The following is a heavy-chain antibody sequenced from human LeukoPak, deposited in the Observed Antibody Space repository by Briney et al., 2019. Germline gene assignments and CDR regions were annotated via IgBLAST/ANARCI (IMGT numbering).Heavy chain of an antibody. CDR2: INSDGSST. D-gene: IGHD6-13*01. J-gene: IGHJ4*02. Sequence: GGSLRLSCVVSGFTFSEYWMHWVRQAPGKGLVWVSHINSDGSSTTYADSVKGRFTISRDNAKNTLYLQMNSLRAEDTAVYYCAMAPTYSSSWYFYYWGQGTLVTVSS. CDR3: AMAPTYSSSWYFYY. V-gene: IGHV3-74*01. CDR1: GFTFSEYW.